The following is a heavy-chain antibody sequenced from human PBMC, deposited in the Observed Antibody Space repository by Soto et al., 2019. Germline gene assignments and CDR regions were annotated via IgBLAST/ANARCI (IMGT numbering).Heavy chain of an antibody. CDR3: ARDVPKLDGMDV. D-gene: IGHD1-1*01. Sequence: GGSLRLSCAASGFTFSSYSMNWVRQAPGKGLEWVSSISSSSSYIYYADSVKGRFTISRDNAKNSLYLQMNSLRAEDTAVYYCARDVPKLDGMDVWGQGTTVTVSS. CDR1: GFTFSSYS. J-gene: IGHJ6*02. CDR2: ISSSSSYI. V-gene: IGHV3-21*01.